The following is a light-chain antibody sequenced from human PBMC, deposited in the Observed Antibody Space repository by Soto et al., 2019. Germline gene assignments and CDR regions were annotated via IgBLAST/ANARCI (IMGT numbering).Light chain of an antibody. CDR3: QQYNNWWT. CDR1: QSVSSN. V-gene: IGKV3-15*01. Sequence: EIVMTQSPATLSVSPGERATLSCSASQSVSSNLAWYQQKPGQAPRLLIYGASTRATGIPARFSGSGSGTEFTLTNSCLQSEDFAVYYCQQYNNWWTFGQGTKVEIK. J-gene: IGKJ1*01. CDR2: GAS.